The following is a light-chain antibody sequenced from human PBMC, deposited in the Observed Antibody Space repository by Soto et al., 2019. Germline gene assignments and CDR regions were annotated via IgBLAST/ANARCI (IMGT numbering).Light chain of an antibody. CDR3: QQIRT. CDR2: GAS. V-gene: IGKV3-20*01. J-gene: IGKJ1*01. CDR1: QSVSSSY. Sequence: EIVLTQSPGTVSLSPGERATLSCRASQSVSSSYLAWYQQKPGQAPRLLIYGASSRATGIPDRFSGSGSGTDFTLTISRLEPEDFAVYYCQQIRTFGQGTKVDIK.